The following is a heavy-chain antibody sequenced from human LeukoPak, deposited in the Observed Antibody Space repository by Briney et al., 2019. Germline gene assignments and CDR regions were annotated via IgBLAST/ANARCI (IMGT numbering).Heavy chain of an antibody. Sequence: ASVKVAFKASGYTFTSYYMHWVRQAPGQGLEWMGVINPSGGSTRYAQKFQGRVTMTGDPSTRTVYMELSSLTSDDTAVYYCARGTTDAYWGQGTPVTVSS. CDR2: INPSGGST. V-gene: IGHV1-46*01. CDR3: ARGTTDAY. J-gene: IGHJ4*02. CDR1: GYTFTSYY. D-gene: IGHD1-1*01.